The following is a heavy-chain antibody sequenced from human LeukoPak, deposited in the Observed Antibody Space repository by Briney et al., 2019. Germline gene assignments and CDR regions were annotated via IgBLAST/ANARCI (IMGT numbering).Heavy chain of an antibody. CDR2: ISTSSSYI. V-gene: IGHV3-21*01. J-gene: IGHJ4*02. Sequence: PGGSLRLSCAASGFTFSSHTMNWVRQAPGKGLEWVSSISTSSSYIFYADSVKGRFTISRHNAKRSLYLQMNSLRAEDTAVYYCARDLGGYGDYGTNFDYWGQGTLVTVSS. CDR3: ARDLGGYGDYGTNFDY. CDR1: GFTFSSHT. D-gene: IGHD4-17*01.